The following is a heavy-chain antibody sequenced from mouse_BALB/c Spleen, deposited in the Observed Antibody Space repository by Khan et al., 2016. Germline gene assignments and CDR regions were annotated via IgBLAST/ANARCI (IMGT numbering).Heavy chain of an antibody. CDR1: GFSLTGYG. CDR3: SRYYDGFAY. D-gene: IGHD2-4*01. V-gene: IGHV2-6-7*01. CDR2: IWADGRT. Sequence: QVQLKQSGPGLVAPSQSLSITCTVSGFSLTGYGVHWVRQPPGKGLEWLGKIWADGRTAYNSALKSRVSISKDNSKSQVVLKMNSLQTDDTVNYYCSRYYDGFAYWGQGTLVIVSA. J-gene: IGHJ3*01.